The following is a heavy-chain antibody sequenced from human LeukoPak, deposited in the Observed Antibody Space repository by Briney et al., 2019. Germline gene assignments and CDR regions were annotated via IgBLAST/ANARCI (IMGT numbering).Heavy chain of an antibody. CDR3: AKGERIVLPSHYMDV. CDR2: IYYSGST. D-gene: IGHD2/OR15-2a*01. Sequence: SETLSLTCTVSGGSISSSSYYWGWIRQPPGKGLEWIGSIYYSGSTYYNPSLKSRVTISVDTSKNQFSLKLSSVTAADTAVYYCAKGERIVLPSHYMDVWGKGTTVTISS. J-gene: IGHJ6*03. CDR1: GGSISSSSYY. V-gene: IGHV4-39*07.